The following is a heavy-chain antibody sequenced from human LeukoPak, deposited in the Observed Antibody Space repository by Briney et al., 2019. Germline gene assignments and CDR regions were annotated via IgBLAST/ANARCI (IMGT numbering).Heavy chain of an antibody. V-gene: IGHV4-59*01. CDR1: GGAITNY. CDR3: ARGRARVGWFDP. CDR2: IYYTGST. Sequence: PSETLSLTCGVSGGAITNYWNWIRQAPGKGLEWLGYIYYTGSTTYNPSVKSRITLSLDTSKKQISLKLRSVTAADTAVYYCARGRARVGWFDPWGQGTLVTVSS. D-gene: IGHD6-6*01. J-gene: IGHJ5*02.